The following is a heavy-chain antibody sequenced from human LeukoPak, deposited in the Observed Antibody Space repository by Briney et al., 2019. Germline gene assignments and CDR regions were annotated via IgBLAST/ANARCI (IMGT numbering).Heavy chain of an antibody. CDR1: GFTFSSYE. J-gene: IGHJ4*02. Sequence: PGGSLRLSCAASGFTFSSYEMNWVRQAPGKGLEWVSYITGTGSRIYYADSVKGRFTISRDNAKNSLYLQMNSLRAEDTAVYYCARDSAFDYWGQGTLVTVSS. CDR3: ARDSAFDY. CDR2: ITGTGSRI. D-gene: IGHD6-25*01. V-gene: IGHV3-48*03.